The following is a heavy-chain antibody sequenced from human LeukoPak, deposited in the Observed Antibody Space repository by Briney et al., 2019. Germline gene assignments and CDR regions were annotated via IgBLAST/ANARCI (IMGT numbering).Heavy chain of an antibody. CDR3: ARGGHYYGSLIDY. V-gene: IGHV3-23*01. Sequence: GGSLRLSCAASGFTFSSYAMSWVRQAPGRGLEWVSGLSGSGVYTYYADSVNGRFTISRDNSKNTLYLQMTSLRPDDTAVYYCARGGHYYGSLIDYWGQGTLVTVSS. CDR1: GFTFSSYA. J-gene: IGHJ4*02. D-gene: IGHD3-10*01. CDR2: LSGSGVYT.